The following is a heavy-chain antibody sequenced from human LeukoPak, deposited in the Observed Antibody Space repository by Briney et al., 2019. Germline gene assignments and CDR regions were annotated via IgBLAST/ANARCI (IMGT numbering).Heavy chain of an antibody. CDR1: GFTFSSYG. Sequence: GGSLRLSCATSGFTFSSYGMPWVRQAPGKGLAWVAVIWYDGSDKYFADSVKGRFTISRDNSKNTLYLQMNSLRVEDTAVYYCARDLDGYNDYWGQGTLVTVSS. V-gene: IGHV3-33*01. CDR3: ARDLDGYNDY. J-gene: IGHJ4*02. D-gene: IGHD5-24*01. CDR2: IWYDGSDK.